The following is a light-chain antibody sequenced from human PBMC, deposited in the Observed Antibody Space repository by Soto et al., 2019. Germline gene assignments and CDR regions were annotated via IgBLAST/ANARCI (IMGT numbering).Light chain of an antibody. V-gene: IGLV8-61*01. CDR1: SGPVSTNNY. J-gene: IGLJ3*02. Sequence: QTVVTQEPSFSVSPGRTVTLTCGLSSGPVSTNNYPSWYQQTSGQAPRTLIYSTNTRSSGVPDRFSGSILGNKAALTITGAQADDESDYYCVLYMGSGSWVFGGGTKLTVL. CDR3: VLYMGSGSWV. CDR2: STN.